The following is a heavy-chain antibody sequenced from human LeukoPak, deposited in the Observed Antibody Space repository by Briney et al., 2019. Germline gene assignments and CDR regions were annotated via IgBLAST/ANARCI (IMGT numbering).Heavy chain of an antibody. CDR2: IYYSGST. CDR1: GGSISTYY. Sequence: SEPLSLTCTVSGGSISTYYWSWIRQPPGKGLEWIGYIYYSGSTKYNPSLKSRVTISVDTSKTQFSLRLTSVTAADTAVYYCARVQMTPVRFDPWGQGTLLSAYS. D-gene: IGHD1-1*01. J-gene: IGHJ5*02. CDR3: ARVQMTPVRFDP. V-gene: IGHV4-59*01.